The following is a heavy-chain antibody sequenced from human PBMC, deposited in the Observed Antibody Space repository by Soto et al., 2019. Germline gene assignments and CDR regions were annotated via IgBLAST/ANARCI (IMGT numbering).Heavy chain of an antibody. V-gene: IGHV1-69*13. CDR3: ARGNALDI. J-gene: IGHJ6*02. Sequence: SVKVSCKASGGTFSSFAINWVRQAPGQGPEWMGGTIPILGTANYAQKFQGRVTIIADETTNTASLELTSLRSEDTAVYYCARGNALDICGQGTTVTVSS. CDR2: TIPILGTA. CDR1: GGTFSSFA.